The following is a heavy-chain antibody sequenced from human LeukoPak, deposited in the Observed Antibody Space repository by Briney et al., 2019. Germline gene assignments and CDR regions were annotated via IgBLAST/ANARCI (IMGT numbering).Heavy chain of an antibody. Sequence: PGGSLRLSCGASGFTVSSNDMSWVRQAPGKGLEWVSVMFSGGSTYYADSVKGRFTISRDNSKNKLYLQMNSLRDDDTAVFYCARDPGHEGFDIWGQGTMVTVSS. V-gene: IGHV3-66*01. CDR3: ARDPGHEGFDI. CDR1: GFTVSSND. CDR2: MFSGGST. J-gene: IGHJ3*02.